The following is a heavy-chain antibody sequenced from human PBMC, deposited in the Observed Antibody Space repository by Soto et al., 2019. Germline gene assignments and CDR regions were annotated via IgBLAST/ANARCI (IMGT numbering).Heavy chain of an antibody. V-gene: IGHV2-70*01. CDR2: IDWDDDK. D-gene: IGHD4-17*01. CDR1: GFSLSTSGMC. J-gene: IGHJ6*02. CDR3: ARTPETYGDYDYGMDV. Sequence: ESGPTLVNPTQTLTLTCTFSGFSLSTSGMCVSWIRQPPGKAPEWLALIDWDDDKYYSTSLKTRLTISKDTSKNQVVLTMTNMDPVDTATYYCARTPETYGDYDYGMDVWGQGTTVTVSS.